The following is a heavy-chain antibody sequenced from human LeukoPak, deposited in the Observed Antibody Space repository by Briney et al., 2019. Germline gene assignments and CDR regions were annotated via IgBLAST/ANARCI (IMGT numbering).Heavy chain of an antibody. D-gene: IGHD3-3*01. V-gene: IGHV3-30*18. CDR3: AKEDGRRMYYDFWSALNYYFDY. CDR2: ISYDGSNK. CDR1: GFTFGSYG. J-gene: IGHJ4*02. Sequence: GGSLRLSCAASGFTFGSYGMHWVRQAPGKGLEWVAVISYDGSNKYYADSVKGRFTISRDNSKNTLYLQMNSLRAEDTAVYYCAKEDGRRMYYDFWSALNYYFDYWGQGTLVTVSS.